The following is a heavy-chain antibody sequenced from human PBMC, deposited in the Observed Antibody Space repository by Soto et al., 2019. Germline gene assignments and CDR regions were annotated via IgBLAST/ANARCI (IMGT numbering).Heavy chain of an antibody. D-gene: IGHD1-1*01. Sequence: ASVKVSCKASGYTFSTYAMHWVRQAPGQSLEWMGWLNGGTGQTRYSQKFQDRAIITRDTSASTGYMELSSLTSEDTAVYYCARGKGMEENYFYYGLDIWGQGTTVTVSS. CDR2: LNGGTGQT. V-gene: IGHV1-3*01. CDR3: ARGKGMEENYFYYGLDI. J-gene: IGHJ6*02. CDR1: GYTFSTYA.